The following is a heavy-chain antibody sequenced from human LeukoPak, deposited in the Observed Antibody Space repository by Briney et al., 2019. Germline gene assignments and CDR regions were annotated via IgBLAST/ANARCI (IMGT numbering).Heavy chain of an antibody. D-gene: IGHD3-10*01. V-gene: IGHV3-23*01. Sequence: GGFLRLPCAASGFTYSNYDMNWVREAPGKGLEWVSADCGGGAIGSTSYAASVKGRFTISRDNSENTLYLQMNSLRSEDTAVYYCARSFYYGSGSHGMDVWGQGTTVTVSS. CDR3: ARSFYYGSGSHGMDV. J-gene: IGHJ6*02. CDR1: GFTYSNYD. CDR2: DCGGGAIGST.